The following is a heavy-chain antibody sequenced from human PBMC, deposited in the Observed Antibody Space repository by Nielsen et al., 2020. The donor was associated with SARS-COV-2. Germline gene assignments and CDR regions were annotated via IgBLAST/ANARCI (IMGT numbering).Heavy chain of an antibody. J-gene: IGHJ4*02. V-gene: IGHV4-39*01. Sequence: RQAPGKGLEWIGNIYYSGNTYQNPSLKSRVTISVDTSKNQFSLKLRSVTAADSAVYYCARRGAYHDTSGYYWDYYFDFWGQGAVVTVSS. CDR2: IYYSGNT. CDR3: ARRGAYHDTSGYYWDYYFDF. D-gene: IGHD3-22*01.